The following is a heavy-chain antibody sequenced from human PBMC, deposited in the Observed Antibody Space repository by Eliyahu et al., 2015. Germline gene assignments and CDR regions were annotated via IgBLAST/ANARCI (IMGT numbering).Heavy chain of an antibody. Sequence: QVQLQESGPGXVKPSQTLSLTCTVSGGSISXGGYXWSWIRQHPGKGLEWIGYIYYSGSTYYXPSLKSRVTISVDTSKNQFSLKLSSVTAADTAVYYCAREMWVTAMDYYYYYGMDVWGQGTTVTVSS. CDR3: AREMWVTAMDYYYYYGMDV. V-gene: IGHV4-31*03. CDR1: GGSISXGGYX. CDR2: IYYSGST. D-gene: IGHD2-21*02. J-gene: IGHJ6*02.